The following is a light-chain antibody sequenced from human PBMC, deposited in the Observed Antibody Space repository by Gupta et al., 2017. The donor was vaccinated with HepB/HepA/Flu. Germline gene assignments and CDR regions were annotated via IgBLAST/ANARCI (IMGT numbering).Light chain of an antibody. CDR1: QSVFYNSNNKNN. Sequence: DIVMTQSPDSLAVSLGERATINCKSSQSVFYNSNNKNNLAWYQQKAGQPPKLLIYWASTRESGVPDRFSGSGSGTDFTLTISSLQAEDVAVYYCQQYYSTPWTFGQGTKVEI. CDR3: QQYYSTPWT. J-gene: IGKJ1*01. V-gene: IGKV4-1*01. CDR2: WAS.